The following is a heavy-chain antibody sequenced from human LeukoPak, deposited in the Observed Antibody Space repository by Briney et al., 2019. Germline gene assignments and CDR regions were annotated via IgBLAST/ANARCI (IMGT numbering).Heavy chain of an antibody. J-gene: IGHJ4*02. D-gene: IGHD3-3*01. CDR3: ARDLGVAPDFYFDY. CDR2: IWYDGSNK. CDR1: GFTFSSFG. Sequence: GGSLRLSCAASGFTFSSFGFHWVRQAPGKGLEWVAVIWYDGSNKYFADSVKGRFTISRDNSKNTLYLQMNSLRDEDSAVYYCARDLGVAPDFYFDYWGQGTLVTVSS. V-gene: IGHV3-33*01.